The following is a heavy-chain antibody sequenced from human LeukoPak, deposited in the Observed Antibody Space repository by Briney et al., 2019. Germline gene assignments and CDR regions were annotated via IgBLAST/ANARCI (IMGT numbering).Heavy chain of an antibody. CDR2: INHSGST. CDR3: ARGSIVATRFDY. D-gene: IGHD5-12*01. CDR1: GGSISSYY. Sequence: SETLSLTCTVSGGSISSYYWSWIRQPPGKGLEWIGEINHSGSTNYNPSLKSRVTMSVDTSKNQFSLKLSSVTAANTAVYYCARGSIVATRFDYWGQGTLVTVSS. J-gene: IGHJ4*02. V-gene: IGHV4-59*01.